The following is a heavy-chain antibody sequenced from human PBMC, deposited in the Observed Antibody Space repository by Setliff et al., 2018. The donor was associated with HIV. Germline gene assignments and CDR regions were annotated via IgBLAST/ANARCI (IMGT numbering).Heavy chain of an antibody. CDR2: ISTYSDET. J-gene: IGHJ4*02. D-gene: IGHD1-26*01. CDR3: ANYSGSYYFTLHY. Sequence: ASVKVSCKPSGYTFTAYGLSWVRQAPGQGLEWMGWISTYSDETSYAQKLQGRVTMTAETSTSTAYMELSSLRSEDTAVYYCANYSGSYYFTLHYWGQGTLVTVSS. CDR1: GYTFTAYG. V-gene: IGHV1-18*01.